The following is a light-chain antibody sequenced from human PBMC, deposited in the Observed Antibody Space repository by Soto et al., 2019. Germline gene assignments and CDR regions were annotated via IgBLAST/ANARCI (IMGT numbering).Light chain of an antibody. CDR1: QTVIHN. CDR2: GAS. Sequence: NVLTQSPATLSLSPGERATLSCRASQTVIHNHLAWHQQKPGQTPRLLVYGASSRATGIPDRFSGSGSGTEFTLTISSLQSEDFAVYYCQQYNNWPLFGQGTKVDIK. J-gene: IGKJ1*01. CDR3: QQYNNWPL. V-gene: IGKV3D-15*01.